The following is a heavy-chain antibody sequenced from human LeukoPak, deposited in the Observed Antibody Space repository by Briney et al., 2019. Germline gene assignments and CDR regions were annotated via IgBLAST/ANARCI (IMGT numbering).Heavy chain of an antibody. V-gene: IGHV7-4-1*02. CDR1: GYTFTSYA. CDR2: INTNTGNP. CDR3: ARDTSSSWYAEYFQH. D-gene: IGHD6-13*01. J-gene: IGHJ1*01. Sequence: ASVKVPCKASGYTFTSYAMNWVRQAPGQGLEWMGWINTNTGNPTYAQGFTGRFVFSLDTSVSTAYLQISSLKAEDTAVYYCARDTSSSWYAEYFQHWGQGTLVTVSS.